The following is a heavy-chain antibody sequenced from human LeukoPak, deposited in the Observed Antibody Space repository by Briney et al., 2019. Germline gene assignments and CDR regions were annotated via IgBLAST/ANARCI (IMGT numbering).Heavy chain of an antibody. CDR3: AREGY. Sequence: GGSLRLSCAASGLTLSSYAMSWVRQAPGRGLEWVSAISGSDGRTDYADSVRGRFTISRDNAKNSLYLQMNSLRAEDTAVYYCAREGYWGQGTLVTVSS. CDR1: GLTLSSYA. CDR2: ISGSDGRT. J-gene: IGHJ4*02. V-gene: IGHV3-23*01.